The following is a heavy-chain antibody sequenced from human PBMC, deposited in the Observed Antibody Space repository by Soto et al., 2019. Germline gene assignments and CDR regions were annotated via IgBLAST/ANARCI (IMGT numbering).Heavy chain of an antibody. Sequence: PGGSLRLSCAASGFTFSTSGMSWVRQAPGKGLEWVSAISGSADGIYYADSVKGRFTISRDNSENTLYVQMDSLRVEDTAVYYCAKGLLGSGYVRQPFDYWGQGTQVTVSS. CDR2: ISGSADGI. V-gene: IGHV3-23*01. CDR1: GFTFSTSG. J-gene: IGHJ4*02. D-gene: IGHD5-12*01. CDR3: AKGLLGSGYVRQPFDY.